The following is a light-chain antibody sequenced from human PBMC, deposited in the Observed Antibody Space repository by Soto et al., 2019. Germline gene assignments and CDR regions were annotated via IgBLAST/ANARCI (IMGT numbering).Light chain of an antibody. CDR3: QQYYTNSWS. CDR1: QSVGSN. CDR2: GAS. J-gene: IGKJ1*01. V-gene: IGKV3D-15*01. Sequence: EIVMTQSPDTQSVSPGERATLSCRASQSVGSNLAWYQQKPGQAPRLLIYGASTRATGIPARFSGSGSGTEFTLTISSLQSEDVAVYYCQQYYTNSWSFGQGTKVEIK.